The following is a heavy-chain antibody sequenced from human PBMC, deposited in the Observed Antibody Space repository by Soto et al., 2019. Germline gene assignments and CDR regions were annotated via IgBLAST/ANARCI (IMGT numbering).Heavy chain of an antibody. J-gene: IGHJ4*02. V-gene: IGHV3-64*01. CDR1: GFTFSSYA. CDR3: ARDREGDYGELDY. D-gene: IGHD4-17*01. CDR2: ISSNGGST. Sequence: PGGSLRLSCAASGFTFSSYAMHWVRQAPGKGLEYVSAISSNGGSTYYANSVKGRFTISRDNSKNTLYLQMGSLRAEDMAVYYCARDREGDYGELDYWGQGTLVTVSS.